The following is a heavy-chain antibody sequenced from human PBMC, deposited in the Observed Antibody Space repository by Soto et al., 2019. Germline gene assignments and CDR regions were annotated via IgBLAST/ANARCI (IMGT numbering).Heavy chain of an antibody. CDR2: INPSGGST. CDR1: GYTFTSYY. D-gene: IGHD6-13*01. CDR3: ARDAQLRPQLAAAGPGYFDY. J-gene: IGHJ4*02. Sequence: GASVKVSCKASGYTFTSYYMHWVRQAPGQGLEWMGIINPSGGSTSYAQKFQGRVTMTRDTSTSTVYMELSSLRSEDTAVYYCARDAQLRPQLAAAGPGYFDYWGQATLVTVSS. V-gene: IGHV1-46*01.